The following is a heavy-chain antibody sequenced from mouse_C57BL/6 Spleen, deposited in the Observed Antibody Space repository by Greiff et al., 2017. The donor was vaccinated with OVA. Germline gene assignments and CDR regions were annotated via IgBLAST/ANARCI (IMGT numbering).Heavy chain of an antibody. D-gene: IGHD2-3*01. CDR3: ARIDGFAY. V-gene: IGHV1-69*01. CDR2: IDPSDSYT. Sequence: VQLQQSGAELVMPGASVKLSCKASGYTFTSYWMHWVKQRPGQGLEWIGEIDPSDSYTNYNQKFKGKSTLTVDKSSSTAYMQLSSLTSEDSAVYYCARIDGFAYWGQGTLVTVSA. J-gene: IGHJ3*01. CDR1: GYTFTSYW.